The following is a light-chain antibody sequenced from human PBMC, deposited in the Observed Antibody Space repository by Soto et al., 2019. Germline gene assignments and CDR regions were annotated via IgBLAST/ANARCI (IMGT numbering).Light chain of an antibody. CDR1: QSVSSY. CDR2: GAS. CDR3: QQYGRSPRT. Sequence: EIEMTQSPSTLSVSPGERATLSCRASQSVSSYLAWYQQKPGQAPRLLIYGASTRATGIPARFSGSGSGTDFTLTISSLEPEDFAVYYCQQYGRSPRTFGQGTKVDIK. V-gene: IGKV3D-15*01. J-gene: IGKJ1*01.